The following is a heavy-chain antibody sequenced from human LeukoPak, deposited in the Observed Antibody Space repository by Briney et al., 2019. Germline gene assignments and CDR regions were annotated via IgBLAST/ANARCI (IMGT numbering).Heavy chain of an antibody. J-gene: IGHJ4*02. CDR2: TSYIGKT. CDR1: GSIRSYY. V-gene: IGHV4-59*01. D-gene: IGHD2-15*01. CDR3: AADNQIRWFYY. Sequence: PSETLSLTCTVSGSIRSYYWSWIRQSPGKGLEWIGFTSYIGKTNSNPSLKSRVTMSMDSSKSQFSLRLTSVTAADTAVYYCAADNQIRWFYYWGQGTLVTVSS.